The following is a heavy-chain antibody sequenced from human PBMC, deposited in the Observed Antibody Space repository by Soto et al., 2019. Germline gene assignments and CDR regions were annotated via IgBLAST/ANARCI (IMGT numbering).Heavy chain of an antibody. V-gene: IGHV3-33*01. CDR1: GFTFSNYG. Sequence: QVQLVESGGGVVQPGRSLRLSCAASGFTFSNYGMHWVRPAPGKGLDWVARIRHDESNKNYADSVQGRFTISRDNSRSTLYRQMSSLRAEDTAVDDGASEIYTSSSKSGAFNILGQGKMVAVSS. CDR3: ASEIYTSSSKSGAFNI. CDR2: IRHDESNK. J-gene: IGHJ3*02. D-gene: IGHD6-6*01.